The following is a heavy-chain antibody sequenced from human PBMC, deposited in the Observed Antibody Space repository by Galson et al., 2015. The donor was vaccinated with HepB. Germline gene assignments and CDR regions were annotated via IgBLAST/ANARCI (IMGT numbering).Heavy chain of an antibody. D-gene: IGHD5-12*01. V-gene: IGHV3-23*01. CDR2: ISGSGGGT. J-gene: IGHJ4*02. Sequence: SLRLSCAASGFTFSSYAMRWVRQAPGKGLEWVSAISGSGGGTYYADSVKGRFTISRDNSKNTLYLQMNSLRAEDTAVYYCAKDGQWLRSLYSDYWGQGTLVTVSS. CDR1: GFTFSSYA. CDR3: AKDGQWLRSLYSDY.